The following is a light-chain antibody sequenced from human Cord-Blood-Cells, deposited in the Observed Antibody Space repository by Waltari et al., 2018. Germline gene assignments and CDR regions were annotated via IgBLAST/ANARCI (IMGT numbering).Light chain of an antibody. CDR1: QSVSSY. J-gene: IGKJ1*01. Sequence: EIVLTQSPAPLSLSPGERATLSCRASQSVSSYLAWYQQKPGQAPRLLIYDASNGATGIPARFSGSGSETDFTLIISSLEPEDFAVYYCQQRSNWPPWTFGQGTKVEIK. CDR3: QQRSNWPPWT. CDR2: DAS. V-gene: IGKV3-11*01.